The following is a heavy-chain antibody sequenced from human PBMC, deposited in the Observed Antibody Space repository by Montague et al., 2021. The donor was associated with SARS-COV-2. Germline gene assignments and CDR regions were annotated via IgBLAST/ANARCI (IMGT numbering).Heavy chain of an antibody. J-gene: IGHJ3*02. CDR2: IYHSVPT. CDR1: GFSISSGDY. V-gene: IGHV4-38-2*02. Sequence: SETLSPTCTVSGFSISSGDYCGWIRQPPGKALEWIGSIYHSVPTYYNTSLQSRLTMSIDTSTNPFSLKLTSVTAADTAVFFCVREKAGGLRNVFDIWGQGTTVTVAS. CDR3: VREKAGGLRNVFDI.